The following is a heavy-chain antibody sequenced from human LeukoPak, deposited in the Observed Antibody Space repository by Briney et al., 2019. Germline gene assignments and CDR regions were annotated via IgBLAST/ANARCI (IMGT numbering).Heavy chain of an antibody. Sequence: GGSLRLSCAASGFTFSSYSMNWVRQAPGKGLEWVSSISSSSSYIYYADSVKGRFTISRDNAKNSLYLQMNSLRAEDTAVYYCAREVMITFGGVIVMRYFDYWGQGTLVTVSS. CDR1: GFTFSSYS. D-gene: IGHD3-16*02. V-gene: IGHV3-21*01. CDR3: AREVMITFGGVIVMRYFDY. J-gene: IGHJ4*02. CDR2: ISSSSSYI.